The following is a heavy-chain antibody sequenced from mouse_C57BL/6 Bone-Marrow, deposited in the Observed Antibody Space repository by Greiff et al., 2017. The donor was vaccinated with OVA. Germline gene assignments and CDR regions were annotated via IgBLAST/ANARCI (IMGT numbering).Heavy chain of an antibody. CDR1: GYAFTNYL. Sequence: QVQLQQSGAELVRPGTSVKVSCKASGYAFTNYLIEWVKQRPGQGLEWIGVINPGSGGTNYNEKFKGKATLTADKSSSTAYMQLSSLTSEDSAVYFCARWWPLYYWGQGTTLTVSS. J-gene: IGHJ2*01. CDR2: INPGSGGT. V-gene: IGHV1-54*01. CDR3: ARWWPLYY. D-gene: IGHD1-1*02.